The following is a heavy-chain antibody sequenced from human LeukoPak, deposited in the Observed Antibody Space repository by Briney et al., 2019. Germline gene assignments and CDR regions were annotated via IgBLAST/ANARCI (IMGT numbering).Heavy chain of an antibody. Sequence: PSETLSLTCAVYGGSFSGYYWTWIRQTPEKGLEWIGEMNPSGSTNYNPSLKSRVTIQVDTSKNQFSLELSSVTAADTAVYYCARVRQDVTMIVVVMTAVSYYLDVWGKGTTVTVS. CDR2: MNPSGST. V-gene: IGHV4-34*01. CDR3: ARVRQDVTMIVVVMTAVSYYLDV. J-gene: IGHJ6*03. CDR1: GGSFSGYY. D-gene: IGHD3-22*01.